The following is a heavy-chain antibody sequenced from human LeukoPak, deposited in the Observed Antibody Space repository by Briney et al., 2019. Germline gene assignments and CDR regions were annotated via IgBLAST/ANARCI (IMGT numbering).Heavy chain of an antibody. CDR2: ISGSGGST. V-gene: IGHV3-23*01. CDR3: AKEGTRGRYYYYYMDV. CDR1: GFTFSSYA. J-gene: IGHJ6*03. Sequence: GGSLRLSCAASGFTFSSYAMSWVRQAPGKGLEWVSAISGSGGSTYYADSVKGRFTISRDNSKNTLYLQMNSLRAEDTAVYYCAKEGTRGRYYYYYMDVWGKGTTVTVSS. D-gene: IGHD3-10*01.